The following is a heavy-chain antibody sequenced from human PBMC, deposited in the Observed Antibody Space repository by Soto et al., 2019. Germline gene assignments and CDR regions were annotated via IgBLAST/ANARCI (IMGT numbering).Heavy chain of an antibody. V-gene: IGHV4-59*08. Sequence: QVQLQESGPGLVKPSETLSLTCTVSGGSISSYYWSWIRRPPGKGLEWIGYIYQSASTNYNPSHKSLVTISVDTSNNQCSLRLSSVTAADTAVYYCARRYGGTFDYWGQGTLVTVSS. D-gene: IGHD2-15*01. J-gene: IGHJ4*02. CDR3: ARRYGGTFDY. CDR2: IYQSAST. CDR1: GGSISSYY.